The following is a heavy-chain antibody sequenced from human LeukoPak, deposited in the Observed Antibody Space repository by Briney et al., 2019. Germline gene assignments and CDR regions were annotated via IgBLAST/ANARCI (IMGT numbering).Heavy chain of an antibody. V-gene: IGHV3-72*01. D-gene: IGHD4-17*01. CDR3: ALDYGDIPGILDI. J-gene: IGHJ3*02. CDR2: SRNKPNGYTT. Sequence: PGGSLRLSCAASGFTFSSYAMSWVRQAPGKGLEWVGRSRNKPNGYTTEYAASVEGRFTISRDDSKNSLYMQMNSLKTEDTAVYYCALDYGDIPGILDIWGQGTMVAVSS. CDR1: GFTFSSYA.